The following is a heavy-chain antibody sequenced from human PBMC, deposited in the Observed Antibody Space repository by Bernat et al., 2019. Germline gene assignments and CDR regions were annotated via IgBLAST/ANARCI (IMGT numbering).Heavy chain of an antibody. D-gene: IGHD5-12*01. J-gene: IGHJ5*02. Sequence: VQLVESGGGLVQPGGSLRLSCAASGFTFSSYGMHWVRQAPGKGLEWVAVISYDGSNKYYADSVKGGFTISRDNSKNTLYLQMNSLRAEDTAVYYCAKDLERWLRTFNFFDPWGQGTLVTVSS. V-gene: IGHV3-30*18. CDR3: AKDLERWLRTFNFFDP. CDR1: GFTFSSYG. CDR2: ISYDGSNK.